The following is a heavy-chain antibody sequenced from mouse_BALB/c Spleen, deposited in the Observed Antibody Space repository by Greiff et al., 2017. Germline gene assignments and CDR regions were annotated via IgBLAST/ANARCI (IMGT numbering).Heavy chain of an antibody. J-gene: IGHJ2*01. D-gene: IGHD2-10*02. Sequence: QVQLQQSGAELMKPGASVKISCKATGYTFSSYWIEWVKQRPGHGLEWIGEILPGSGSTNYNEKFKGKATFTADTSSNTAYMQLSSLTSEDSAVYYCARGGWYGNYFDYWGQGTTLTVSS. CDR1: GYTFSSYW. V-gene: IGHV1-9*01. CDR3: ARGGWYGNYFDY. CDR2: ILPGSGST.